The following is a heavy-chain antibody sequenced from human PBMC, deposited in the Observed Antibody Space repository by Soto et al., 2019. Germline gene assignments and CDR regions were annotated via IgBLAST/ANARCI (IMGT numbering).Heavy chain of an antibody. J-gene: IGHJ4*02. CDR1: GCTFKTNA. D-gene: IGHD5-18*01. CDR3: ARDLGGSYGPFDY. V-gene: IGHV3-33*01. CDR2: MWNDGTNR. Sequence: QVQLVESGGGVVQPGRSLRLSCAAYGCTFKTNAMDWVRQAPGKGLEWVAVMWNDGTNRYYAESVKGRFIMSRDTSKNMLFLQMNSLRADDTAVYYCARDLGGSYGPFDYWGQGTLVTVSS.